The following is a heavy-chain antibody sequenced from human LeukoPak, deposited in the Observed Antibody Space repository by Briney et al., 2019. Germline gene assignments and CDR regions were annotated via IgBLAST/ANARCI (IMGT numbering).Heavy chain of an antibody. Sequence: SVKVSCKASDYTFTTYAISWVRQAPGQGLEWMGRIIPILGIANYAQKFQGRVTITADKSTSTAYMELSSLRSEDTAVYYCARGDGGYYYSSHFDYWGQGTLVTVSS. D-gene: IGHD3-22*01. V-gene: IGHV1-69*04. CDR3: ARGDGGYYYSSHFDY. J-gene: IGHJ4*02. CDR2: IIPILGIA. CDR1: DYTFTTYA.